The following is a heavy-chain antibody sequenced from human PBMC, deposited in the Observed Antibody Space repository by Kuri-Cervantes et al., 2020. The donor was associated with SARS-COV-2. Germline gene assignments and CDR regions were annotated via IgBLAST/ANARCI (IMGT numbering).Heavy chain of an antibody. CDR1: GFTFNSYS. J-gene: IGHJ4*02. Sequence: GGSLRLSCAASGFTFNSYSMNWVRQAPGKGLEWVSSISTSSSYIYYADSVKGRFTISRDTAKNSLYLQMHSLRAEDTAVYYCAREMGRLWSNYYPTYFDYWGQGTLVTVSS. CDR3: AREMGRLWSNYYPTYFDY. V-gene: IGHV3-21*01. CDR2: ISTSSSYI. D-gene: IGHD3-3*01.